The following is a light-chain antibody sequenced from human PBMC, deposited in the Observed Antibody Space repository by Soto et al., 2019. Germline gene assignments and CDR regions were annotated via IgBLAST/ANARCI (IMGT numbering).Light chain of an antibody. V-gene: IGKV3-11*01. CDR3: QQRSIWPRS. Sequence: EIVLTQSPATLSLSPGERATLSCRASQSVTTYLAWYRQKPGQAPRLLIYDASNRASGIPARFSGSGSGTDFTLTISSLDPEDFAVYYCQQRSIWPRSFGGGTRVEIK. CDR2: DAS. J-gene: IGKJ4*01. CDR1: QSVTTY.